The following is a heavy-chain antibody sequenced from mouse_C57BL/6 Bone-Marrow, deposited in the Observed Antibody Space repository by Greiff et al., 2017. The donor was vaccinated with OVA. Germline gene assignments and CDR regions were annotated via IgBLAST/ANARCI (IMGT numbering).Heavy chain of an antibody. V-gene: IGHV1-54*01. CDR2: INPGSGGT. D-gene: IGHD1-1*01. CDR1: GYAFTNYL. CDR3: ARTTVYYFDY. Sequence: VQLVESGAELVRPGTSVKVSCKASGYAFTNYLIEWVKQRPGQGLEWIGVINPGSGGTNYNEKFKGKATLTADKYSSTAYMQLSSLTSEDSAVYFCARTTVYYFDYWGQGTTLTVSS. J-gene: IGHJ2*01.